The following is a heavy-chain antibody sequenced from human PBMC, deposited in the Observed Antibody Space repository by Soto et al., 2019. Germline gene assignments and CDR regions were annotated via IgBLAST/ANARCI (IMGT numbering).Heavy chain of an antibody. J-gene: IGHJ5*02. V-gene: IGHV1-69*12. CDR1: GGTFSSYA. Sequence: QVQLVQSGAEVKKPGSSVKVSCKASGGTFSSYAITWVRQAPGQGLEWMGGIIPIFGTANYAQKVPARVTITADESTSTAYMELSSLRSEDTAVYYCARDRGPSSGYYPYWFDPWGQGTLVTVSS. CDR3: ARDRGPSSGYYPYWFDP. D-gene: IGHD3-22*01. CDR2: IIPIFGTA.